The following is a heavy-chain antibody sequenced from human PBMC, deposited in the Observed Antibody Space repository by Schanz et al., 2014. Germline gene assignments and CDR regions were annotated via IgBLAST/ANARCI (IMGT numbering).Heavy chain of an antibody. CDR3: AMGGYQLHH. V-gene: IGHV3-NL1*01. CDR2: IYSSGST. CDR1: GLNFDYYG. J-gene: IGHJ4*02. Sequence: QVQLVESGGGVVQPGRSLRLSCATSGLNFDYYGMNWVRQAPGKGLEWVSTIYSSGSTYYADSVRGRFTISRDNAENTLYLQMNSLRVEDTAVYYCAMGGYQLHHWGQGTLVTVSS. D-gene: IGHD1-7*01.